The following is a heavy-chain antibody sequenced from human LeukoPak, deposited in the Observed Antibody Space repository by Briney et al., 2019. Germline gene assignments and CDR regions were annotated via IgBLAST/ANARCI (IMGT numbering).Heavy chain of an antibody. CDR3: ARSEMGYYYYHMDV. J-gene: IGHJ6*03. CDR2: INSDGSST. D-gene: IGHD2-8*01. V-gene: IGHV3-74*01. Sequence: VRSLSLSRAASGFTFSSYWTHCGPQAPGKGLVWVLRINSDGSSTSYADSVKGRFTISRDNAKNTLYLQMNSLRAEDTAVYYCARSEMGYYYYHMDVWGKGTTVTISS. CDR1: GFTFSSYW.